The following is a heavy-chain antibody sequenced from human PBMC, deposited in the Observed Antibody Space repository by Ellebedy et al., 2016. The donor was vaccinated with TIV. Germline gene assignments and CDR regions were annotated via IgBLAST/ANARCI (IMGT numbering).Heavy chain of an antibody. Sequence: SETLSLTCAVYGGSFSSYCWSWIRQPPGKGLEWIRYIYNSGSTKYNPSLKSRVTISVDTSKNQFSLKLSSATAADTAVYYCATYSMGRLDYWGQGTLVTVSS. D-gene: IGHD1-1*01. CDR2: IYNSGST. CDR3: ATYSMGRLDY. V-gene: IGHV4-59*08. CDR1: GGSFSSYC. J-gene: IGHJ4*02.